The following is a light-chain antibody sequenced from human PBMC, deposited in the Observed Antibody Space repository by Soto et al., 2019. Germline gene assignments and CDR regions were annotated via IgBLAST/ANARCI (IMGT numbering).Light chain of an antibody. CDR3: QQFYTTPT. CDR1: QSILHSPNNKDA. V-gene: IGKV4-1*01. Sequence: DIVMTQSPDSLAGSLGERATINCKSSQSILHSPNNKDALTWYQQKPGQPPKLLINWASTRESGVPDRFSGAGSGTDFTLTISSLQAEDVAVYYCQQFYTTPTFGQGTRVEIK. CDR2: WAS. J-gene: IGKJ1*01.